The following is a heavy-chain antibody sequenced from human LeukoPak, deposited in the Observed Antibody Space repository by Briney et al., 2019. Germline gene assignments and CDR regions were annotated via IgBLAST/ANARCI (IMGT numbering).Heavy chain of an antibody. CDR2: IYISGST. CDR1: GGSISSYY. CDR3: ARERLVGAQADY. V-gene: IGHV4-4*07. J-gene: IGHJ4*02. D-gene: IGHD1-26*01. Sequence: PSETLSLTCTVSGGSISSYYWSWIRQPAGKGLEWIGRIYISGSTNYNPSLKSRVTMSVDTSNTQFSLKLSSVTAADTAVYYCARERLVGAQADYWGQGTLVTVSS.